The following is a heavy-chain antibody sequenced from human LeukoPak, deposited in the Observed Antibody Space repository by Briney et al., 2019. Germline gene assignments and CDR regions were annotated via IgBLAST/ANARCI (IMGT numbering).Heavy chain of an antibody. CDR2: INHSGST. D-gene: IGHD3-10*01. CDR1: GGSLSGYY. V-gene: IGHV4-34*01. Sequence: SETLSLTCAVYGGSLSGYYWSWIRQPPGKGLEWMWEINHSGSTNYNPSLKSRVTISVDTSKNQFSLKLSSVTAADTAVYYCARRPSLLWFGESSYYFDYWGQGTLVTVSS. J-gene: IGHJ4*02. CDR3: ARRPSLLWFGESSYYFDY.